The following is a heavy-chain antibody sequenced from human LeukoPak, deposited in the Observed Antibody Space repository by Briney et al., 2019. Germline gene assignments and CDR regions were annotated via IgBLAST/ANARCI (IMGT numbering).Heavy chain of an antibody. D-gene: IGHD6-13*01. CDR2: ISAYNGNT. CDR1: GYTFIAYY. J-gene: IGHJ1*01. Sequence: ASVKVSCKASGYTFIAYYMFWVRQAPGQGLEWMGWISAYNGNTNYAQKLQGRVTMTTDTSTSTAYMELRSLRSDDTAVYYCARSQQLVGEYFQHWGQGTLVTVSS. CDR3: ARSQQLVGEYFQH. V-gene: IGHV1-18*04.